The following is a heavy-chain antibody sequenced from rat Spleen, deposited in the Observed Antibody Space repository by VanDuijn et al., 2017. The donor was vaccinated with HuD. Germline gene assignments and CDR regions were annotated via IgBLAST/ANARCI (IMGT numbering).Heavy chain of an antibody. CDR2: ISSDGGRN. CDR1: GFTFSDYY. CDR3: TRHWYNSYFDS. D-gene: IGHD1-4*01. Sequence: EVQLVESGGGLVQPGRSLKLSCAASGFTFSDYYMAWVRQAPTMGLEWVTTISSDGGRNFYRESVKGQFTTSRNNAQSSLYRQMDSLRCEDTDTYYCTRHWYNSYFDSWGQGVMVTVSS. V-gene: IGHV5-7*01. J-gene: IGHJ2*01.